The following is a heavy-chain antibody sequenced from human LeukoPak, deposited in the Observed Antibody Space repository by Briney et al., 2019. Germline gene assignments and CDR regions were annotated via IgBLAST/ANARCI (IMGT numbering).Heavy chain of an antibody. D-gene: IGHD3-16*01. CDR2: FGTRSTSI. J-gene: IGHJ4*02. Sequence: GGSLRLSCAASGFTFSTFAMNWVRQAPGKGLEWVSSFGTRSTSIYYAHSVTGRFIISRDNAKNSLYLQMNSLRAEDTAVYYCARENDQGFDYWGQGTLVTVSS. CDR1: GFTFSTFA. V-gene: IGHV3-21*01. CDR3: ARENDQGFDY.